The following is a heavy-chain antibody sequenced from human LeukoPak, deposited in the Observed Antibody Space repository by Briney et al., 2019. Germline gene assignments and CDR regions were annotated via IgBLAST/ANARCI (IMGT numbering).Heavy chain of an antibody. Sequence: GASVKVSCKASGYTFTGYYMHWVRQAPVQGLEWMGWINPNSGGTNYAQKFQGRVTMTRDTSISTAYMELSRLRSDDTAVYYCARAFSGDDCFDYWGQGTLVTVSS. D-gene: IGHD5-12*01. CDR1: GYTFTGYY. V-gene: IGHV1-2*02. CDR3: ARAFSGDDCFDY. CDR2: INPNSGGT. J-gene: IGHJ4*02.